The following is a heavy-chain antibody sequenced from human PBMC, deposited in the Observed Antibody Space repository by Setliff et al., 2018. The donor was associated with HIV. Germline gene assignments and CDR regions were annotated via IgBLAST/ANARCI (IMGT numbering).Heavy chain of an antibody. Sequence: ASVKVSCKASGYTFTGYYMHWVRQAPGQGLEWMGWIHPNSGGSNYAQIFQGRVTMTSDTSINTAYMELSRLTSDDTAVYYCARGPYYFGSGSYYLNFDYWGQGTLVTVPS. D-gene: IGHD3-10*01. V-gene: IGHV1-2*02. CDR2: IHPNSGGS. J-gene: IGHJ4*02. CDR3: ARGPYYFGSGSYYLNFDY. CDR1: GYTFTGYY.